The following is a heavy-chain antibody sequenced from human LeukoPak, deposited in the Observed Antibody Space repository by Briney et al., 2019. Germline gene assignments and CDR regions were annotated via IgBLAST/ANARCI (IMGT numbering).Heavy chain of an antibody. CDR2: ISWNSGSI. CDR1: GLTFDDYA. CDR3: AKDLEYSSSSDGMDV. Sequence: GGSLRLSCAASGLTFDDYAMHWVRQAPGKGLEWVSGISWNSGSIGYADSVKGRFTISRDNAKNSLYLQMNSLRAEDTALYYCAKDLEYSSSSDGMDVWGQGTTVTVSS. D-gene: IGHD6-6*01. J-gene: IGHJ6*02. V-gene: IGHV3-9*01.